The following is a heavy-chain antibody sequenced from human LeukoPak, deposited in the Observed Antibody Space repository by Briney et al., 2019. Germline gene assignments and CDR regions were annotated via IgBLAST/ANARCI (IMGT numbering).Heavy chain of an antibody. CDR3: ASSGSYSPYYFDY. J-gene: IGHJ4*02. Sequence: SETLSLTCTVSGGSITTYYWSWIRQPPGKGLEWIGYIYHSGSTNYNPSLKSRVTISVDTSNNQFSLKLNSVTAADTAVYYCASSGSYSPYYFDYWGQGTLVTVSS. D-gene: IGHD1-26*01. CDR1: GGSITTYY. V-gene: IGHV4-59*01. CDR2: IYHSGST.